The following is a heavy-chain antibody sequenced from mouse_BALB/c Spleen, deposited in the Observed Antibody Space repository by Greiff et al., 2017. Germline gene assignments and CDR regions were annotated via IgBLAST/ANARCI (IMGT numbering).Heavy chain of an antibody. CDR3: ARRDYGSSPYFDV. CDR2: INPSTGYT. D-gene: IGHD1-1*01. V-gene: IGHV1-7*01. J-gene: IGHJ1*01. CDR1: GYTFTSYW. Sequence: VKVVESGAELAKPGASVKMSCKASGYTFTSYWMHWVKQRPGQGLEWIGYINPSTGYTEYNQKFKDKATLTADKSSSTAYMQLSSLTSEDSAVYYCARRDYGSSPYFDVWGAGTTVTVSS.